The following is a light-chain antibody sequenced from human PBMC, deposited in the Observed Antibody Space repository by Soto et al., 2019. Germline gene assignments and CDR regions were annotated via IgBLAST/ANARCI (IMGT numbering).Light chain of an antibody. CDR1: QSILYSSNNKEY. CDR2: WAS. CDR3: QQYYTSPYT. Sequence: DIVLTQSPDSLAVSLGERATINCKSSQSILYSSNNKEYLAWYQQKPGQPPKLLIYWASTRESGVPDRFSGSGSGTDFTLTISNLQAEDVAVYFCQQYYTSPYTFGPGTKVDIK. J-gene: IGKJ3*01. V-gene: IGKV4-1*01.